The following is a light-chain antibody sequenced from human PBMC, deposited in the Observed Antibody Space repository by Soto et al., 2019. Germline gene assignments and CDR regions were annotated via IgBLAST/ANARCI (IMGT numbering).Light chain of an antibody. CDR1: SSDVGAYDF. J-gene: IGLJ1*01. V-gene: IGLV2-14*01. CDR2: GVY. Sequence: QSALTQPASVSGSPGQSITISCTGSSSDVGAYDFVSWYQQHPGKAPKFIIYGVYNRPSGVSARFSGSKSGNTASLTISGLRPEDEADYYCTSYTSSSTYLFGTRTKVTVL. CDR3: TSYTSSSTYL.